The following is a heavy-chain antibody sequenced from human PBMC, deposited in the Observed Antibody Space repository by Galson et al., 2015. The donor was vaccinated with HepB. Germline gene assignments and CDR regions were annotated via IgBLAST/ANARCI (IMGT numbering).Heavy chain of an antibody. V-gene: IGHV3-30*18. J-gene: IGHJ6*02. D-gene: IGHD2-8*01. CDR3: AKDIVLMVYAIGSGGMDV. CDR1: GFTFSSYG. CDR2: ISYDGSNK. Sequence: SLRLSCAASGFTFSSYGMHWVRQAPGKGLEWVAVISYDGSNKYYADSVKGRFTISRDNSKNTLYLQMNSLRAEDTAVYYCAKDIVLMVYAIGSGGMDVWGQGTTVTVSS.